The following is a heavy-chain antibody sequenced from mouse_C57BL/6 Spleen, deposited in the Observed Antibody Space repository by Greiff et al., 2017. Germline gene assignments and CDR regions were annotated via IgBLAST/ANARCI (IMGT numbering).Heavy chain of an antibody. D-gene: IGHD1-1*01. CDR2: ISSGGSYT. CDR1: GFTFSSYG. CDR3: ARRYYGSSPLCDD. J-gene: IGHJ2*01. Sequence: EVKLVESGGDLVKPGGSLKLSCAASGFTFSSYGMSWVRQTPDKRLEWVATISSGGSYTYYPDSVKGRVTISRDNAKNTQYLQMSSLKSEDTAMYYCARRYYGSSPLCDDWGQGTTLTVSS. V-gene: IGHV5-6*02.